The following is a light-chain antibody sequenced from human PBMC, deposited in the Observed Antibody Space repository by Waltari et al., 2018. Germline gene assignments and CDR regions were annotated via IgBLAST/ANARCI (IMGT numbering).Light chain of an antibody. Sequence: SSELTQDPAASVALGQTVRITSLGDRSRGYYAAWYQQKPGQAPLLVFYGRNNRPSGIPDRFSGSNSGSTASLTITGALAEDEADYYCSSRDNSYNHLVVFGGGTKLTVL. CDR1: RSRGYY. V-gene: IGLV3-19*01. CDR3: SSRDNSYNHLVV. CDR2: GRN. J-gene: IGLJ2*01.